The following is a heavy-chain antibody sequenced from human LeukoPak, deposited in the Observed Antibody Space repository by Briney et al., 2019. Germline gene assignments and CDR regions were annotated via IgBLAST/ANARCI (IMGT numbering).Heavy chain of an antibody. CDR2: IIPIFGTA. CDR1: GGTFSSYA. D-gene: IGHD1-1*01. Sequence: ASVKVSCKASGGTFSSYAISWVRQAPGQGLEWMGGIIPIFGTANYAQKFQGRVTITADESTSTAYMELSSLRSEDTAVYYCARGTQLEPYDYWGQGTLITVSS. V-gene: IGHV1-69*13. J-gene: IGHJ4*02. CDR3: ARGTQLEPYDY.